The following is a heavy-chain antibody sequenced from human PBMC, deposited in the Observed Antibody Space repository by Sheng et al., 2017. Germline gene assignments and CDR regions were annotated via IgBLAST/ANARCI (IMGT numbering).Heavy chain of an antibody. Sequence: QVQLVQSGAEVKKPGSSVKVSCKASGGTFSSYAISWVRQAPGQGLEWMGGIIPILGIANYAQKFQGRVTITADKSTSTAYMELSSLRSEDTAVFYCAREGGIAAAGKGWFDPWGQGTLVTVSS. CDR2: IIPILGIA. V-gene: IGHV1-69*04. J-gene: IGHJ5*02. D-gene: IGHD6-13*01. CDR3: AREGGIAAAGKGWFDP. CDR1: GGTFSSYA.